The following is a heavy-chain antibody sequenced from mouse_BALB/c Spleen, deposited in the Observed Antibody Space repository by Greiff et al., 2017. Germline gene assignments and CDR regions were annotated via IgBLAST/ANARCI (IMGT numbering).Heavy chain of an antibody. J-gene: IGHJ1*01. CDR1: GFAFSSYD. Sequence: EVQGVESGGGLVKPGGSLKLSCAASGFAFSSYDMSWVRQTPEKRLEWVAYISSGGGSTYYPDTVKGRFTISRDNAKNTLYLQMSSLKSEDTAMYYCARQRFYYGSSYWYFDVWGAGTTVTVSS. CDR3: ARQRFYYGSSYWYFDV. CDR2: ISSGGGST. V-gene: IGHV5-12-1*01. D-gene: IGHD1-1*01.